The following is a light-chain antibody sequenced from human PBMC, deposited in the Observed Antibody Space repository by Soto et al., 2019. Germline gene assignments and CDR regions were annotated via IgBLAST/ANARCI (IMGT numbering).Light chain of an antibody. Sequence: DIVMTQSPLFLPVTPGEPASISCRSSQSLLHSNGHTFFDWYLQKPGQSPQLLIYWGSNRASGVPDRFSGSESGTDFTLKISRVEAEDVGVYYCMQALQTPYTFGQGTKVDTK. J-gene: IGKJ2*01. CDR3: MQALQTPYT. CDR1: QSLLHSNGHTF. CDR2: WGS. V-gene: IGKV2-28*01.